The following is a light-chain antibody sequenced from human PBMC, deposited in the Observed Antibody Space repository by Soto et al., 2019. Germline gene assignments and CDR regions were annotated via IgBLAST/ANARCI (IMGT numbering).Light chain of an antibody. Sequence: GARVTITCRASQSISSWLAWYQQKPGKAPKLLIYDASSLESGVPPRFSGSGSGTEFTLTISSLQPEDFATYYCQQYDSFSVTFGQGTKADI. CDR2: DAS. CDR1: QSISSW. CDR3: QQYDSFSVT. J-gene: IGKJ1*01. V-gene: IGKV1-5*01.